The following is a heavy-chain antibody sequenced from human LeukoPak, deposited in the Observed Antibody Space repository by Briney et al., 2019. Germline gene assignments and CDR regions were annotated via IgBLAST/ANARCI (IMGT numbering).Heavy chain of an antibody. D-gene: IGHD2-2*01. CDR3: AKGVVVAPDVTPFDY. J-gene: IGHJ4*02. CDR1: GFTLSSYE. Sequence: GGSLRLSCTASGFTLSSYEMSWIRQAPGKGLEWVANIKQDGSEKYYVDSVKGRFTISRDNAKNSLYLQMNSLRAEDTAVYYCAKGVVVAPDVTPFDYWGQGTLVTVSS. CDR2: IKQDGSEK. V-gene: IGHV3-7*03.